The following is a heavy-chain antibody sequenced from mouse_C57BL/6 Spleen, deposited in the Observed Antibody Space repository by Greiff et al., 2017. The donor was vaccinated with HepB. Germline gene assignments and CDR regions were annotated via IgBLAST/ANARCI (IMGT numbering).Heavy chain of an antibody. D-gene: IGHD1-1*01. CDR2: ISYSGST. V-gene: IGHV3-8*01. CDR1: GYSITSDY. J-gene: IGHJ1*03. Sequence: DVKLQESGPGLAKPSQTLSLTCSVTGYSITSDYWNWIRKFPGNKLEYMGYISYSGSTYYNPSLNSRISITRDTSKNQYYLQLNSVTTEDTATYYCARADYYGSSYDWYFDVWGTGTTVTVSS. CDR3: ARADYYGSSYDWYFDV.